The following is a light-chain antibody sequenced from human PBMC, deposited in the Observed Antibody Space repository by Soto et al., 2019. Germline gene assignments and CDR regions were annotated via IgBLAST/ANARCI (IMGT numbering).Light chain of an antibody. CDR2: DAS. J-gene: IGKJ4*01. V-gene: IGKV3-11*01. CDR3: QQYASSQLN. CDR1: QSVSSY. Sequence: EIVLTQSPATLSLSPGERATLSCRASQSVSSYLAWYQQKPGQAPRLLIYDASNRATGIPARFSGSGSGTDFTLTISRLEPDDFEVYYSQQYASSQLNFGGGTKVNI.